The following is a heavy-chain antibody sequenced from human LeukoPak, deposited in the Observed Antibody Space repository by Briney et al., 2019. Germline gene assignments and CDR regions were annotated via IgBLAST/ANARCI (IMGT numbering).Heavy chain of an antibody. V-gene: IGHV4-30-2*06. D-gene: IGHD6-13*01. Sequence: PSETLSLTCTVSGGSISSGGYSWSWIRQSPGKGLEWIGNIHHSGGTYYNPSLKSRVTISVDRSKNQFSLTLNSVTAADTAAYYCARDLPLAAAAKDVFDLWGQGTLVTVSS. CDR1: GGSISSGGYS. CDR2: IHHSGGT. CDR3: ARDLPLAAAAKDVFDL. J-gene: IGHJ3*01.